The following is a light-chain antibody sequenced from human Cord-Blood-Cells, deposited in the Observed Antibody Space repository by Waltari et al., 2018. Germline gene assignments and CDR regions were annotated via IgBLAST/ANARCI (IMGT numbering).Light chain of an antibody. CDR3: SSYTSSSTYV. CDR2: EVS. V-gene: IGLV2-18*02. CDR1: SSDVGSYNR. Sequence: QSALTQPPSVSGSPGQSVTISCTGTSSDVGSYNRVSWYQQPPGTAPTLMIYEVSNRPSGVPDRFSGSQSGNTASLTISGLQAEDEADYYCSSYTSSSTYVFGTGTKVTVL. J-gene: IGLJ1*01.